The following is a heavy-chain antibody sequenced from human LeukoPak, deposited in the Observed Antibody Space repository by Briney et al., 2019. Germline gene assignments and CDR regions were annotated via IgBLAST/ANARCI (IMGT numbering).Heavy chain of an antibody. V-gene: IGHV3-7*03. CDR2: INHNGNVN. CDR3: AWGGGLDV. D-gene: IGHD3-16*01. Sequence: GGSLRLSCAASGFTFSSYRMNWARQAPGKGLEWVASINHNGNVNYYVDSVKGRFTISRDNAKNSLYLQMSNLRAEGTAVYFCAWGGGLDVWGQGATVTVSS. J-gene: IGHJ6*02. CDR1: GFTFSSYR.